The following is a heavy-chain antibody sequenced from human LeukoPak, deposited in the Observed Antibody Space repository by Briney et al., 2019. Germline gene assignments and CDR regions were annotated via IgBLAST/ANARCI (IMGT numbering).Heavy chain of an antibody. Sequence: GRSLRLSCAASGFTFSSYNMNWVRPAPGKGLEWVSYISSSSSTIYYADSVKGRFTISRDNAKNSLYLQMNSLRDEDTAVYYCARDITMVRGIIGYYYGMDVWGQGTTVTVSS. V-gene: IGHV3-48*02. CDR2: ISSSSSTI. CDR3: ARDITMVRGIIGYYYGMDV. J-gene: IGHJ6*02. D-gene: IGHD3-10*01. CDR1: GFTFSSYN.